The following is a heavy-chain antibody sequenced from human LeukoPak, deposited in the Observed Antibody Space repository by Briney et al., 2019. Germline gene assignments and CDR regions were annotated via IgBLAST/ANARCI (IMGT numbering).Heavy chain of an antibody. CDR1: TFTVIDHY. CDR3: ARGAGVSHYYYYAMDI. Sequence: PGGSLRLSCAASTFTVIDHYMTWVRQAPGRGLEWVAAIYPGGSTYYADSVKGRFPISRDKSKNTLYLQMNTLGAEETAVYYCARGAGVSHYYYYAMDIWGQGTTVTVSS. J-gene: IGHJ6*02. CDR2: IYPGGST. V-gene: IGHV3-66*02. D-gene: IGHD2-21*01.